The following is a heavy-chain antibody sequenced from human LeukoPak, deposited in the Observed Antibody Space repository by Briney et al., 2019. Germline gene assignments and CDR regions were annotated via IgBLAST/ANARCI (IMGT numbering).Heavy chain of an antibody. CDR3: ARGGSGNSGN. CDR1: GGSISSFY. Sequence: PSETLSLTCTVSGGSISSFYWSWIRQSPGKGLEWIGYIYYSGSTNYNPSLKSRVTISVDTSKNQFSLRLTSVTAADTAVYYCARGGSGNSGNWGQGTLVTVSS. CDR2: IYYSGST. V-gene: IGHV4-59*01. J-gene: IGHJ4*02. D-gene: IGHD4-23*01.